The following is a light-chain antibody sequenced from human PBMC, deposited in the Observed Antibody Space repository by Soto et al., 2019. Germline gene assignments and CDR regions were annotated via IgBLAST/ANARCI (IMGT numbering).Light chain of an antibody. Sequence: EIVLTQSPGTLSLSPRERATLSCRASQSVNDNYLAWYQHKPGQAPRLLIYGASSRAPGIPDRFSGSGSGTDFTLTISILEPEDFAIYYCQQYAASPRTFGQGTQVEVK. CDR1: QSVNDNY. CDR2: GAS. J-gene: IGKJ1*01. CDR3: QQYAASPRT. V-gene: IGKV3-20*01.